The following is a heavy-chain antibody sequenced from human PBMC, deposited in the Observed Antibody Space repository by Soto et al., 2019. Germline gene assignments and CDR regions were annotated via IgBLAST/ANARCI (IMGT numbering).Heavy chain of an antibody. V-gene: IGHV1-69*13. CDR3: ASNKDRGNRYCYSENSSSIDV. CDR1: GGSFISYA. CDR2: VIAIFGTA. D-gene: IGHD5-18*01. Sequence: SVKFSWKAAGGSFISYAISWGRPAPGHGLEWMGVVIAIFGTANYAQKIQGRVTITADESTTTAYMKLSTLRSEDTAMYYCASNKDRGNRYCYSENSSSIDVW. J-gene: IGHJ6*01.